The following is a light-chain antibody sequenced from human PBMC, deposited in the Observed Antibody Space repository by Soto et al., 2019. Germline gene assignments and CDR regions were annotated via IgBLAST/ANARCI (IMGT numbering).Light chain of an antibody. CDR2: GAS. J-gene: IGKJ3*01. Sequence: EIVLTQSPGTLSLSPGERATLSCRASQSVSRNSLAWYQQKPGQAPRLLIYGASSRATDIPDRFSGSGSGTDFTLIVSRLEPEDFAVYFCQQYGTSPPTCGPGPKVDIK. V-gene: IGKV3-20*01. CDR1: QSVSRNS. CDR3: QQYGTSPPT.